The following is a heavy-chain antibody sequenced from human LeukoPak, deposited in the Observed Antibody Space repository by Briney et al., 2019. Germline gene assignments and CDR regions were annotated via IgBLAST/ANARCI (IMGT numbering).Heavy chain of an antibody. D-gene: IGHD4-17*01. J-gene: IGHJ4*02. V-gene: IGHV4-34*09. CDR2: IYYSGST. CDR1: GGSFSGDY. CDR3: ARALGAVTTFDH. Sequence: SETLSLTCAVYGGSFSGDYWSWIRQPPGKGLEWIGYIYYSGSTYYNPSLKSRVTMSVDTSKNQFSLKLSSVTAADTAVYYCARALGAVTTFDHWGQGTLVTVSS.